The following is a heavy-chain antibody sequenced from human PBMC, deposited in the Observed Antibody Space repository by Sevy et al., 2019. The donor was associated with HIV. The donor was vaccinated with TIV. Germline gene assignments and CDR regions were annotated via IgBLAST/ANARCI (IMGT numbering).Heavy chain of an antibody. J-gene: IGHJ4*02. V-gene: IGHV3-13*05. CDR1: GFTFSSYD. D-gene: IGHD5-12*01. CDR3: ARGGVSVSGYVHFDY. Sequence: GGSLRLSCAASGFTFSSYDMHWVRQATGKGLEWVSAIGTAGDPYYPGSVTGRFTISRENAKNSLYLQMNSLRDGDTAVSYCARGGVSVSGYVHFDYWGQGTLVTVSS. CDR2: IGTAGDP.